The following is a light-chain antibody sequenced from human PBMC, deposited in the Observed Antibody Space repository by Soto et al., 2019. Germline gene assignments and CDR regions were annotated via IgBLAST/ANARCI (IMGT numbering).Light chain of an antibody. V-gene: IGKV1-17*03. CDR2: AAT. CDR1: QGVSNR. CDR3: QHGYSTPLT. Sequence: DIQMTQSPSVMSASVGDRATITCRASQGVSNRLAWFQQKPGKVPERLIYAATLLQSGVPSRFSGSGSGTDFTLTISSLQPEDFATYFCQHGYSTPLTFGGGTKVDIK. J-gene: IGKJ4*01.